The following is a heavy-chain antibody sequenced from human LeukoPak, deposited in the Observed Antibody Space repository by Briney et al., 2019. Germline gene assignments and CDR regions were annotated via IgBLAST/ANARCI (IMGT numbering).Heavy chain of an antibody. Sequence: GGSLRLSCAASGFTFSSYAMSWVRQAPGKGLEWVSAISGSGGSTYYADSVKGRFTISRDNSKNTLYLQMNSLRAEDTAVYYRALTPTLYYYGMDVWGQGTTVTVSS. CDR1: GFTFSSYA. CDR3: ALTPTLYYYGMDV. V-gene: IGHV3-23*01. CDR2: ISGSGGST. J-gene: IGHJ6*02.